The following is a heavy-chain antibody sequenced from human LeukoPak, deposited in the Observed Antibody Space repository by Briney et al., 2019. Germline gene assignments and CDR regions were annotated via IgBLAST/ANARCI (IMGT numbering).Heavy chain of an antibody. CDR2: IYHSGST. V-gene: IGHV4-59*01. CDR3: ARDGYSGNDGL. D-gene: IGHD5-12*01. CDR1: GGSISTYY. J-gene: IGHJ4*02. Sequence: SETLSLTCTVSGGSISTYYWSWIRQPPGKGLEWIGYIYHSGSTTYNPSLKSRVTISVDTSKNQFSLKLSSVTAADTAVYYCARDGYSGNDGLWGQGTLVTVSS.